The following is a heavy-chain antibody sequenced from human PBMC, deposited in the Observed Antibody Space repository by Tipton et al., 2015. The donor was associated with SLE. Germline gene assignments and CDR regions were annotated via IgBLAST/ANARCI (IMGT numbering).Heavy chain of an antibody. J-gene: IGHJ1*01. Sequence: QSGAEVKKPGESLKISCKGSGYSFTSYWIGWVRQMPGKGLEWMGIIYPGDSDTRYSPSFQGQVTISADKSISTAYLQWSSLKASDTAMYYCASIVYDSSGYYYNYFQHWGQGTLVTVSS. D-gene: IGHD3-22*01. V-gene: IGHV5-51*01. CDR1: GYSFTSYW. CDR2: IYPGDSDT. CDR3: ASIVYDSSGYYYNYFQH.